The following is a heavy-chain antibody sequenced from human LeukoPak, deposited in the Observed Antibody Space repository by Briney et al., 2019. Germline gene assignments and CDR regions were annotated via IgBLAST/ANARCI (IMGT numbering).Heavy chain of an antibody. CDR3: ASRGSANYYDSSGYYDY. V-gene: IGHV4-39*01. Sequence: SETLSLTCTVSGGSISNSSYYWGWIRQPPGKGLEWIGSIYYSGSTYYNPSLKSRVTISVDTSKNQFSLKLSSVTAADTAVYYCASRGSANYYDSSGYYDYWGQGTLVTVSS. CDR2: IYYSGST. CDR1: GGSISNSSYY. J-gene: IGHJ4*02. D-gene: IGHD3-22*01.